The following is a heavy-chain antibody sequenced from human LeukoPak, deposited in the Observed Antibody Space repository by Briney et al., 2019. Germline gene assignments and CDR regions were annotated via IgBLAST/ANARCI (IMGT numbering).Heavy chain of an antibody. D-gene: IGHD3-22*01. V-gene: IGHV4-59*01. Sequence: SETLSLTCTVSGGSISRYYWSWIRQSPGKGLEWIGYIYYSGSTNYNPSLKSRVTISVDTSKNQCSLKLSSVTAADTAVYYCARENYYDSSGYYPLDAWGKGTTVTISS. J-gene: IGHJ6*04. CDR3: ARENYYDSSGYYPLDA. CDR2: IYYSGST. CDR1: GGSISRYY.